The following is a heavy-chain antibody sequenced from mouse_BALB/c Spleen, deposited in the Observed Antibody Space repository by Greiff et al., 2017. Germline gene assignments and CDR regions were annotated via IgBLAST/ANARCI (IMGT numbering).Heavy chain of an antibody. Sequence: QVQLKQSGPGLVAPSQSLSITCTVSGFSLTSYGVHWVRQPPGKGLEWLGVIWAGGSTNYNSALMSRLSISKDNSKSQVFLKMNSLQTDDTAMYYCARGSLYGSSSPYYFDYWGQGTTLTVSS. D-gene: IGHD1-1*01. CDR1: GFSLTSYG. CDR2: IWAGGST. V-gene: IGHV2-9*02. CDR3: ARGSLYGSSSPYYFDY. J-gene: IGHJ2*01.